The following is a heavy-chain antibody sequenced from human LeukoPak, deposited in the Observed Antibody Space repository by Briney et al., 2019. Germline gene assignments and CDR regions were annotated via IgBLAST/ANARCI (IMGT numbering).Heavy chain of an antibody. CDR1: GFTFSSYT. CDR3: AKDPRFAVWYPTTMGY. V-gene: IGHV3-23*01. J-gene: IGHJ4*02. CDR2: ISGSGGST. D-gene: IGHD3-16*01. Sequence: GGSLRLSCAASGFTFSSYTMNWVRQAPGEGLEWVSAISGSGGSTYYADSVKGRFTISRDNSKNTLYLQMNSLRAEDTAVYYCAKDPRFAVWYPTTMGYWGQGTLVTVSS.